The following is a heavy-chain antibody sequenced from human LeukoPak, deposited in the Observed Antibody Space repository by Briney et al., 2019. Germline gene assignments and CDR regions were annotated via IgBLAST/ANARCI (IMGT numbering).Heavy chain of an antibody. CDR1: GFTFSSYA. J-gene: IGHJ4*02. Sequence: GGSLRLSCEASGFTFSSYAMSWVRQAPGKGLEWVSAISGSGGSTYYADSVKGRFTISRDNSKNTLYLQMNSLRAEDTAVYYCAKDHHSTSCTDYWGQGTLVTVSS. CDR2: ISGSGGST. V-gene: IGHV3-23*01. D-gene: IGHD2-2*01. CDR3: AKDHHSTSCTDY.